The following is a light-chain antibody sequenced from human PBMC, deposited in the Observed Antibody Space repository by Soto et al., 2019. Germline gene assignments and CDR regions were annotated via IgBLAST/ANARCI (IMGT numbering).Light chain of an antibody. CDR2: EVS. CDR3: SSSAVSNNLGYV. Sequence: QSVLTQPPSASGSPGQSVTISCTGSSSDVGGYNYVSWYQQHPGKAPKLMIYEVSKRPSGVPDRFSGSKSGNTASLTVFGLQADDEADDYCSSSAVSNNLGYVFGAGTKLTVL. CDR1: SSDVGGYNY. V-gene: IGLV2-8*01. J-gene: IGLJ1*01.